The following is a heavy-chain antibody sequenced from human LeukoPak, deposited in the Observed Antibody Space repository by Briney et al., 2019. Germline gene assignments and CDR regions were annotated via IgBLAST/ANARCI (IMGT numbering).Heavy chain of an antibody. CDR2: INPNSGGT. CDR1: GYTFTGYY. CDR3: ARRLVSNYWFDP. J-gene: IGHJ5*02. D-gene: IGHD4-11*01. V-gene: IGHV1-2*02. Sequence: ASVKVSCKASGYTFTGYYMHWVRQAPGQGLEWMGWINPNSGGTNYAQKFQGRVTMTRDTSISTAYMELSRLRSDDTAVYYCARRLVSNYWFDPWGQGTLVTVSS.